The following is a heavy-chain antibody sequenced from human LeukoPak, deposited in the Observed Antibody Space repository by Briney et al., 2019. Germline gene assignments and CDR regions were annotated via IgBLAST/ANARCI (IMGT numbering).Heavy chain of an antibody. CDR1: GFTFSSYA. J-gene: IGHJ4*02. CDR2: ISYDGSNK. Sequence: GGSLRLSCAASGFTFSSYAMHWVRQAPGKGLEWVAVISYDGSNKYYADSVKGRFTISRDNSKDTLYLQMNSLRAEDTAVYYCAREPYIVVVPAADLFDHWGQGTLVTVSS. V-gene: IGHV3-30-3*01. D-gene: IGHD2-2*01. CDR3: AREPYIVVVPAADLFDH.